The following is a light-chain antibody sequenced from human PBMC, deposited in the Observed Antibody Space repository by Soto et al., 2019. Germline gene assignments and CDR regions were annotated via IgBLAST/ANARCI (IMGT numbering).Light chain of an antibody. CDR3: QQDNNWPLT. CDR2: GAS. J-gene: IGKJ4*01. V-gene: IGKV3-15*01. Sequence: EIVMTQSPATLSVSPGARATLSCRASQSVSSNLARYQQQPGQDPRLLIYGASTRATGIPARFSGSGSVTEFTLTIRSLQSEDFAVYYCQQDNNWPLTFGGGTKVEIK. CDR1: QSVSSN.